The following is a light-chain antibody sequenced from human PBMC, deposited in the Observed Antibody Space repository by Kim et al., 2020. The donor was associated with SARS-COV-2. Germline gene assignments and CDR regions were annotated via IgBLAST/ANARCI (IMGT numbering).Light chain of an antibody. CDR1: KLGDKY. Sequence: SYELTQPPSVSVSPGQTASITCSGDKLGDKYACWYQQKPGQSPVLVMYQDSKRPSGIPERFSGSSSGNTATLTISGIQVMDEADYYCQAWDSSTEVFGTGTKVTVL. CDR2: QDS. CDR3: QAWDSSTEV. J-gene: IGLJ1*01. V-gene: IGLV3-1*01.